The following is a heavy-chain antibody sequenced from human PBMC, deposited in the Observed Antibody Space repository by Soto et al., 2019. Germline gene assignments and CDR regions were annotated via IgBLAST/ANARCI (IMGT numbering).Heavy chain of an antibody. D-gene: IGHD4-4*01. V-gene: IGHV3-33*01. CDR3: ARESGALTVTRYNWFDP. CDR2: IWYDGSNK. Sequence: PGGSLRLSCAASGFTFSSYGMHWVRQAPGKGLDWVAVIWYDGSNKYYADSVKGRFTISRDNSKNTLYLQMNSLRAEDTAVYYCARESGALTVTRYNWFDPWGQGTLVTV. J-gene: IGHJ5*02. CDR1: GFTFSSYG.